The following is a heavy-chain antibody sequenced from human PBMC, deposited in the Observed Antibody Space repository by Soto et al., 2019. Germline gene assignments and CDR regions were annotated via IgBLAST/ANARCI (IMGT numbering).Heavy chain of an antibody. CDR2: IYSSGNA. CDR3: ARWDVFDL. Sequence: QVQLQESGPGLVKPSETVSLICTVSGDSISGYYWSWIRQPAGKGLEWIGRIYSSGNANYNPSLKRRVSMSVDMSKNQFSLKVTSVTAADTAMYYCARWDVFDLWGQGTKVTVSS. V-gene: IGHV4-4*07. J-gene: IGHJ3*01. CDR1: GDSISGYY.